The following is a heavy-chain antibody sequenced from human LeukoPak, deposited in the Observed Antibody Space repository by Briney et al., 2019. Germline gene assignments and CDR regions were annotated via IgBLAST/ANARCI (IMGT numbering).Heavy chain of an antibody. CDR3: ARVLWFGEPRDFDY. V-gene: IGHV3-7*01. D-gene: IGHD3-10*01. CDR2: IKQDGSEK. Sequence: GGSLRLSCAASGFTFSSYWMSWVRQAPGKGLEWVANIKQDGSEKYYVDSVKGRFTISRDNAKNSLYLQMNSLRAEDTAVHYCARVLWFGEPRDFDYWGQGTLVTVSS. J-gene: IGHJ4*02. CDR1: GFTFSSYW.